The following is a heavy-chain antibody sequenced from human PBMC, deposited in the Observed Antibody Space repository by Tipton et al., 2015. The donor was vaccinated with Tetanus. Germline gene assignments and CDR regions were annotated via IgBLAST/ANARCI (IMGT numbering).Heavy chain of an antibody. V-gene: IGHV5-51*01. Sequence: QLVQSGGEVKKPGESLKISCKGSGYIFNNYWIGWVRQKPGKGLEWMGVIYPGYSDTRYSPSFQGQVTISVDKSINTAYLQWSSLKASDSSMFYCARAHCTDGVCNFDFWGQGALVPVAS. CDR1: GYIFNNYW. CDR2: IYPGYSDT. J-gene: IGHJ4*02. D-gene: IGHD2-8*01. CDR3: ARAHCTDGVCNFDF.